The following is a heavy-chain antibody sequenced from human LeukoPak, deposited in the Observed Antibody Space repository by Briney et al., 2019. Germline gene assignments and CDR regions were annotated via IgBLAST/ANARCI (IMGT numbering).Heavy chain of an antibody. D-gene: IGHD2-21*02. CDR3: ATVTAALYYYGMDV. CDR1: GFTVSSNY. J-gene: IGHJ6*02. CDR2: IYSGGST. Sequence: GGSLRLSWAASGFTVSSNYMSWVRQAPGKGLEWVSVIYSGGSTYYADSVKGRFTISRDNSKNTLYLQMNSLRAEDTAVYYCATVTAALYYYGMDVWGQGTTVTVSS. V-gene: IGHV3-66*02.